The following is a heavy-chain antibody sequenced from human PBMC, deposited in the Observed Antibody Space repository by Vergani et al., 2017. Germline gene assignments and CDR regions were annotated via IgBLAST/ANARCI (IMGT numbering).Heavy chain of an antibody. CDR3: ARAYDDFWSGYQSDAFDI. D-gene: IGHD3-3*01. CDR1: GGSIRSGDYY. CDR2: ISYSGST. J-gene: IGHJ3*02. V-gene: IGHV4-31*03. Sequence: QVQLQESGPGLVKPSETLSLTCTVSGGSIRSGDYYWSWIRQHPGKGLEWVGYISYSGSTYYNPSRKSRVTISEATSKNQFSLKLSSVTAADTAVYYCARAYDDFWSGYQSDAFDIWGQGTMVTVSS.